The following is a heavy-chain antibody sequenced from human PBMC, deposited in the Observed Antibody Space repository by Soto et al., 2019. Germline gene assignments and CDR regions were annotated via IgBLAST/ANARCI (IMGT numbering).Heavy chain of an antibody. D-gene: IGHD3-10*01. CDR1: GFTFDDYA. CDR2: ISWNSGSI. J-gene: IGHJ6*03. CDR3: AKVRMVRGVGPYYYYYMDV. V-gene: IGHV3-9*01. Sequence: GGSLRLSCAASGFTFDDYAMHWVRQAPGKGLEWVSGISWNSGSIGYADSVKGRFTISRDNAKNSLYLQMNSLRAEDTALYYCAKVRMVRGVGPYYYYYMDVWGKGTTVTVSS.